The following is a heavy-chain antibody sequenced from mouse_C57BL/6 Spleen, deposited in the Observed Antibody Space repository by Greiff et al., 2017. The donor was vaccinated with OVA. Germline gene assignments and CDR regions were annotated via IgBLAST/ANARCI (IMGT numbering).Heavy chain of an antibody. CDR3: ARKGYYYGYDGYYAMDY. CDR1: GYTFTSYW. V-gene: IGHV1-55*01. J-gene: IGHJ4*01. Sequence: VQLQQPGAELVKPGASVKMSCKASGYTFTSYWITWVKQRPGQGLEWIGDIYPGSGSTNYNEKFKSKATLTVDTSSSTAYMQLSSLTSEDSAVYYCARKGYYYGYDGYYAMDYWGQGTSVTVSS. D-gene: IGHD2-2*01. CDR2: IYPGSGST.